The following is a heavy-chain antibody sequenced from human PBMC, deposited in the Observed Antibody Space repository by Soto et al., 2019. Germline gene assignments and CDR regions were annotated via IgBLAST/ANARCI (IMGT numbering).Heavy chain of an antibody. Sequence: GGSLRLSCEASGFTFSGYWMSWVRQAPGKGLEWEADIKHDGSVQYYVDSVKGRLTISRDNAKKQLYLQMNGLRAEDTALYYCARAPYSNAWYRFDLWGQGTLVTVSS. CDR3: ARAPYSNAWYRFDL. CDR2: IKHDGSVQ. V-gene: IGHV3-7*03. CDR1: GFTFSGYW. J-gene: IGHJ4*02. D-gene: IGHD4-4*01.